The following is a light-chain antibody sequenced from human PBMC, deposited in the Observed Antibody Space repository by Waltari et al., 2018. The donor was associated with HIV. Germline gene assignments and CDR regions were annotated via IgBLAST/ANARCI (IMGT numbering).Light chain of an antibody. J-gene: IGLJ2*01. V-gene: IGLV1-51*01. CDR2: ENK. CDR3: GTWDSNLSVVL. Sequence: SVLTQPPSLSAAPGQKVTISCYGSDSDIGNNYVSWYQQLPETAPKLLIHENKKRPSGIPDRFSGSKSGTSATLSITGLQTGDEADYFCGTWDSNLSVVLFGGGTKLTVL. CDR1: DSDIGNNY.